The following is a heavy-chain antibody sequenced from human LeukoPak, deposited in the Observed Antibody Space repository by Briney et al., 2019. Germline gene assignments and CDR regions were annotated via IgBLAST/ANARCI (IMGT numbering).Heavy chain of an antibody. CDR1: GFTFSGYW. J-gene: IGHJ4*02. CDR2: INTDGSST. V-gene: IGHV3-74*01. Sequence: GGSLRLSCAASGFTFSGYWMHWVRQAPGKGLVWVSRINTDGSSTSYADSVKGRFTISRDNAKNTLYLQMNSLRAEDTAVYYCARAEYCSSPSCYGLDYWGQGTLVTVSS. CDR3: ARAEYCSSPSCYGLDY. D-gene: IGHD2-2*01.